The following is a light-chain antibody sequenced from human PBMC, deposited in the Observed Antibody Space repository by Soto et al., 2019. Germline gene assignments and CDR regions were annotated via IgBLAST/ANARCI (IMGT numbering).Light chain of an antibody. CDR2: DAS. Sequence: EIEMTQSPSTLSVSPGERAPLSCRASQSVINNLAWYQQKPGQAPSLLIYDASTRATGIPARFSGSVSGTELTITISSLQSQDGEVYYGQQYNNWPRTFGQGTKVDIK. J-gene: IGKJ1*01. CDR1: QSVINN. V-gene: IGKV3-15*01. CDR3: QQYNNWPRT.